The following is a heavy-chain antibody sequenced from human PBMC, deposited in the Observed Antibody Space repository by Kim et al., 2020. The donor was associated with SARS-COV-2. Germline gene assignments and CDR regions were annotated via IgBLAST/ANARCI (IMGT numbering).Heavy chain of an antibody. CDR2: IIPIFGTA. D-gene: IGHD5-12*01. CDR3: ARGRSGYDWAFDY. J-gene: IGHJ4*02. CDR1: GGTFSSYA. Sequence: SVKVSCKASGGTFSSYAISWVRQAPGQGLEWMGGIIPIFGTANYAQKFQGRVTITADESTSTAYMELSSLRSEDTAVYYCARGRSGYDWAFDYWAQGTLVTVSS. V-gene: IGHV1-69*13.